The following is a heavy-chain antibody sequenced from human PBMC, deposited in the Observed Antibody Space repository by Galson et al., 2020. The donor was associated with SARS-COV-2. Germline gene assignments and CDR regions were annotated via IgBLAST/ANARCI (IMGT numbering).Heavy chain of an antibody. J-gene: IGHJ4*02. V-gene: IGHV4-61*02. CDR2: IYTSGST. CDR1: GGSISSGSYY. CDR3: ARGRGIDY. Sequence: SETLSITCTVSGGSISSGSYYWSWIRQPAGKGLEWIGRIYTSGSTNYNPSLKSRVTISVDTSKNQFSLKLSSVTAADTAVYYCARGRGIDYWGQGTLVTVSS. D-gene: IGHD3-16*01.